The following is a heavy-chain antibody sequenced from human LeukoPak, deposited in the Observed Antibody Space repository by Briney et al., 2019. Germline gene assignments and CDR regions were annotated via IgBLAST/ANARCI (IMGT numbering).Heavy chain of an antibody. V-gene: IGHV3-30*02. CDR1: GFTFTGHS. CDR2: IRYDGSNK. D-gene: IGHD6-19*01. J-gene: IGHJ6*03. CDR3: AKDGGYSSGWTSSYYYYMDV. Sequence: GGSLRLSCVASGFTFTGHSMHWVRQAPGKGLEWVAFIRYDGSNKYYADSVKGRFTISRDNSKNTLYLQMNSLRAEDTAVYYCAKDGGYSSGWTSSYYYYMDVWGKGTTVTISS.